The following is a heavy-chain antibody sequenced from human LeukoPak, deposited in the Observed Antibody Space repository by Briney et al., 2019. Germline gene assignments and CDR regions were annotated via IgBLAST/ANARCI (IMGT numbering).Heavy chain of an antibody. J-gene: IGHJ4*02. CDR1: GYTFSSYG. CDR3: ARDLPQITIFGVVISYYFDY. V-gene: IGHV1-18*01. CDR2: ISAYNGNT. Sequence: ASVKVSCKASGYTFSSYGISWVPQAPGQGLEWMGWISAYNGNTNYAQKLQGRVTMTTDTSTNTAYMELRSLRSDDTAVYYCARDLPQITIFGVVISYYFDYWGQGTLVTVSS. D-gene: IGHD3-3*01.